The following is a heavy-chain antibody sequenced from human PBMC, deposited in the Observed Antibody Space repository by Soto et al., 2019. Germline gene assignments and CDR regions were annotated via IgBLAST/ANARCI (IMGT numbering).Heavy chain of an antibody. D-gene: IGHD2-15*01. J-gene: IGHJ3*02. Sequence: QVQLVQSGAEVKKPGSSVKVSCKASGGTFSSYTISWVRQAPGQGLEWMGRIIPILGIANYAQKFQGRVTITADKSTSTAYMELSSLRSEDTAVYYCAREGEDIVVVVAAGHAFDIWGQGTMVTVSS. CDR2: IIPILGIA. CDR1: GGTFSSYT. V-gene: IGHV1-69*08. CDR3: AREGEDIVVVVAAGHAFDI.